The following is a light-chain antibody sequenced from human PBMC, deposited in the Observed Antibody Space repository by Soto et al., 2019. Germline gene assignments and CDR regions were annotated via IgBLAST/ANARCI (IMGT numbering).Light chain of an antibody. CDR3: ETWDSNTHV. CDR2: LEGSGSY. J-gene: IGLJ1*01. CDR1: SGHSSYI. V-gene: IGLV4-60*03. Sequence: QLVLNQSSSASASLGCSVKLTCTLSSGHSSYIIAWHQQQPGKAPRYLMKLEGSGSYNKGSGVPDRFSGSSSGADRYLTISNLQSEDEADYYCETWDSNTHVFGNGTKVTVL.